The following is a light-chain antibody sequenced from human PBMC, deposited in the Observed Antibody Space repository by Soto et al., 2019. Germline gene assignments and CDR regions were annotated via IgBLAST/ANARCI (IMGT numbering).Light chain of an antibody. CDR3: QQYSTWWT. V-gene: IGKV1-5*03. Sequence: DIQMTQSPSTLSASVGDRVTITCRASQSIGGWLAWYQQKPGQAPKVLIYATSTLQSGVPSRFSGSGSGTQFTLTISGLQPDDSASYYCQQYSTWWTFGQGTKVEVK. CDR1: QSIGGW. J-gene: IGKJ1*01. CDR2: ATS.